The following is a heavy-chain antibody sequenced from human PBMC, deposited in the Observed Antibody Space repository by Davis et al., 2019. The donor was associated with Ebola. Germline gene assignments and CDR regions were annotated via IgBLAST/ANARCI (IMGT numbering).Heavy chain of an antibody. CDR3: ARDWITMVRGVIIVLDYYGMDV. D-gene: IGHD3-10*01. CDR2: ISGSGGST. Sequence: GESLKISCAASGFTFSSYAMSWVRQAPGKGLEWVSAISGSGGSTYYADSVKGRFTISRDNSKNTLYLQMNSLRAEDTAVYYCARDWITMVRGVIIVLDYYGMDVWGQGTTVTVSS. J-gene: IGHJ6*02. V-gene: IGHV3-23*01. CDR1: GFTFSSYA.